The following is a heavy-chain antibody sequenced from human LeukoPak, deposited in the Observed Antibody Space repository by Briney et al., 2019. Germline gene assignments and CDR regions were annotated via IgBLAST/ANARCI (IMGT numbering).Heavy chain of an antibody. CDR3: AHGTAIGGIGDY. D-gene: IGHD5-18*01. J-gene: IGHJ4*02. Sequence: SETLSLTCTVSGGSISSSSYYWGWIRQPPGKGLEWIGSIYYSGSTYYNPSLKSRVTISVDTSKNQFSLKLSSVTAADTAVYYCAHGTAIGGIGDYWGQGTLVTVSS. CDR1: GGSISSSSYY. CDR2: IYYSGST. V-gene: IGHV4-39*07.